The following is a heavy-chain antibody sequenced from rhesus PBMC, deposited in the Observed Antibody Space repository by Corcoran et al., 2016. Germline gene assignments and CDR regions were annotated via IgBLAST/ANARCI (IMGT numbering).Heavy chain of an antibody. CDR2: ISSDGSKK. Sequence: EVQLVESGGGLVQPGGSLRLSCAASGFTFSSYGMHWVRQAPGKGLEWVAVISSDGSKKYYAESVKDRFTISRDNSKNMLYLQMNNLKLEDTAVYYCARENGYNWNYGDFEFWDQGALVTVSS. CDR1: GFTFSSYG. J-gene: IGHJ1*01. CDR3: ARENGYNWNYGDFEF. D-gene: IGHD1-26*01. V-gene: IGHV3-54*02.